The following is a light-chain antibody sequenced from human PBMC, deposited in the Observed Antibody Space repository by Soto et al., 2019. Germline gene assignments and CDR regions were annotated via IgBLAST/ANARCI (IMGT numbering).Light chain of an antibody. J-gene: IGLJ2*01. Sequence: QSVLTQPASVSGSPGQSITIPCAGTSNDIGLFNYVSWYQQHPGKAPKLIIFDVSDRTSGVSDRFSGSRSGNTASLSISGLQAEDEAEYFCSAYTSDSTHVIFGGGTKLTVL. V-gene: IGLV2-14*03. CDR3: SAYTSDSTHVI. CDR2: DVS. CDR1: SNDIGLFNY.